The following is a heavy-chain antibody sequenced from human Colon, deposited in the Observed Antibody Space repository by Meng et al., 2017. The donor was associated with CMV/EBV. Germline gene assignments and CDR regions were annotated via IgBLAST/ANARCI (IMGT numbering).Heavy chain of an antibody. CDR3: ARYSSSRRALDC. J-gene: IGHJ4*02. V-gene: IGHV3-30-3*01. D-gene: IGHD6-13*01. CDR2: ISYDGSNK. CDR1: GCTFSSYA. Sequence: RGSLRLSCAASGCTFSSYAMHWVRQAPGKGLEWVTFISYDGSNKYYADSAKGRFTISRDNSKNPLYLQMNTLRAEDTAVYYCARYSSSRRALDCWGQGTLVTVSS.